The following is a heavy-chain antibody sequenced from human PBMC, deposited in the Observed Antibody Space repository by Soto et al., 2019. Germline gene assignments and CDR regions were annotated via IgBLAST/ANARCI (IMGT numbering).Heavy chain of an antibody. D-gene: IGHD6-13*01. CDR3: ATTPRSIAAAGQP. Sequence: TLSLTCTVSGGSISSSSYYWGWIRQPPGKGLEWIGSIYYSGSTYYNPSLKSRVTISVDTSKNQFSLKLSSVTAADTAVYYCATTPRSIAAAGQPWGQGTLVTVSS. CDR1: GGSISSSSYY. CDR2: IYYSGST. J-gene: IGHJ4*02. V-gene: IGHV4-39*01.